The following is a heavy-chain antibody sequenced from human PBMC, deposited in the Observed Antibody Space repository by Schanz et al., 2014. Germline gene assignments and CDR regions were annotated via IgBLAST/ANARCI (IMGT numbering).Heavy chain of an antibody. Sequence: EVQLLESGGGLVQPGGSLRLSCAASGFTLSNYAMSWVRQAPGKGLEWVAALSEGGGGTHYADSVRGRFTISRDNSRSTMYLQMSSLRAEDTAVYFCAKDLGVDCGDGCFNWYFDLWGRGTLVTVSS. D-gene: IGHD2-21*02. V-gene: IGHV3-23*01. J-gene: IGHJ2*01. CDR2: LSEGGGGT. CDR3: AKDLGVDCGDGCFNWYFDL. CDR1: GFTLSNYA.